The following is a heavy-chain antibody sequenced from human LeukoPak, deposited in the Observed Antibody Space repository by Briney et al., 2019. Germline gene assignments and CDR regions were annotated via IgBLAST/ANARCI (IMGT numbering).Heavy chain of an antibody. V-gene: IGHV1-2*02. CDR2: INPNSGGT. Sequence: ASVTVSCKASGYTFTGYYMHWVRQAPGQGLEWMGWINPNSGGTNYAQKFQGRVTMTRDTSISTAYMELSRLRSDDTAVYYCARGIVVVVAATYAFDIWGQGTMVTVSS. J-gene: IGHJ3*02. CDR3: ARGIVVVVAATYAFDI. CDR1: GYTFTGYY. D-gene: IGHD2-15*01.